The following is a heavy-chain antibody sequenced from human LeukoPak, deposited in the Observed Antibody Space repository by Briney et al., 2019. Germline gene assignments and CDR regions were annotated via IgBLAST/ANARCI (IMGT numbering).Heavy chain of an antibody. CDR1: GFTFSSYG. V-gene: IGHV3-23*01. Sequence: PGGTLRLSCAASGFTFSSYGMSWVRQAPGKGLEWVSAISGSGGSTYYADSVKGRFTISRDNSKNTLYLQMNSLRAEDTAVYYCARLRSPTDYWGQGTLVTVSS. J-gene: IGHJ4*02. CDR2: ISGSGGST. CDR3: ARLRSPTDY. D-gene: IGHD5-12*01.